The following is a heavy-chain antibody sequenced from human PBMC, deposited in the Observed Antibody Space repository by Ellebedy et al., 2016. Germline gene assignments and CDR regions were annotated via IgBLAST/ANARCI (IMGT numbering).Heavy chain of an antibody. D-gene: IGHD3-16*01. V-gene: IGHV6-1*01. CDR1: GDSVSSNSAT. CDR3: ARDHNTATGGLPFDC. CDR2: TYYRFKWYN. Sequence: SQTLSLTCAISGDSVSSNSATWNWIRQSPSRGLEWLGRTYYRFKWYNDYAISVNSRISINPDTSKNQFSLQLNSVTPEDTAVYYCARDHNTATGGLPFDCWGQGTLVTVSS. J-gene: IGHJ4*02.